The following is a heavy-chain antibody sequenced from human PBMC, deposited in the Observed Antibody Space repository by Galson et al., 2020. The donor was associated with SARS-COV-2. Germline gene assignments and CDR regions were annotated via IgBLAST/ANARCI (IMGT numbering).Heavy chain of an antibody. CDR2: ISSSGFST. D-gene: IGHD6-19*01. V-gene: IGHV3-23*01. CDR3: ANAVSSGWYVGPHY. Sequence: GESLKISRAASGFTFSSYAMSWVSQAPGTGLEWVSPISSSGFSTYFADSVKGRFTISRDNSKNTLNLQMNSLRAEDTAVYYCANAVSSGWYVGPHYWGQGTLVTVSS. J-gene: IGHJ4*02. CDR1: GFTFSSYA.